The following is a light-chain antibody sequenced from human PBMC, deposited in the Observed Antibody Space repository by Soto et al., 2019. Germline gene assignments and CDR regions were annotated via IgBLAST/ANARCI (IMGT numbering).Light chain of an antibody. CDR3: QPYNNWPWT. V-gene: IGKV3-15*01. CDR1: QSLNRD. CDR2: GAS. J-gene: IGKJ1*01. Sequence: IVMTQSPATLSLSPGERATLSCRASQSLNRDLAGYQQKPGQSPRLLIFGASIRATGIPARFSGSGSGTEFTLTIGSLQSEDCALDCCQPYNNWPWTFGQGTKVEI.